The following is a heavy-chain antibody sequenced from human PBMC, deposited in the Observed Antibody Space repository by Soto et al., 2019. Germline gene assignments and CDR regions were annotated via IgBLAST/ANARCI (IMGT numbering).Heavy chain of an antibody. J-gene: IGHJ5*02. Sequence: SETLSLTCTVSGGSISSYYWSWIRQPPGKGLEWIGYIYYSGSTNYNPSLKSRVTISVDTSKNQFSLKLSSVTAADTAVYYCARDRLDTSNWFDPWGQGTLVTV. CDR2: IYYSGST. D-gene: IGHD5-18*01. CDR1: GGSISSYY. CDR3: ARDRLDTSNWFDP. V-gene: IGHV4-59*01.